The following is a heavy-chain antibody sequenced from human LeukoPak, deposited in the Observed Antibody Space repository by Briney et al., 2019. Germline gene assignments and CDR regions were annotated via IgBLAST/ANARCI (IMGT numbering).Heavy chain of an antibody. Sequence: GGSLRLSCVASGFTFSSFGMSWVRQAPGKGLEWVSAISGSGSRIYYADSVKGRFTISRDNSKNTLCLQMNSLRADDTALYYCAKHYYDSTGYATFDYWGQGTLVTVSS. J-gene: IGHJ4*02. V-gene: IGHV3-23*01. CDR1: GFTFSSFG. CDR3: AKHYYDSTGYATFDY. D-gene: IGHD3-22*01. CDR2: ISGSGSRI.